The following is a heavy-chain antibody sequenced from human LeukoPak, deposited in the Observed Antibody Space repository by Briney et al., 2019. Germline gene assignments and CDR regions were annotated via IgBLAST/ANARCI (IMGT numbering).Heavy chain of an antibody. J-gene: IGHJ4*02. CDR2: IYYSGST. Sequence: KPSETLSLTCTVSGGSIRSYYWSWIRQPPGKGLQWIGYIYYSGSTYYNPSLDSRVTISVDTSKNHFSLKLSSVTAADTAVYYCARRGDYVALDYWGQGILVTASS. CDR1: GGSIRSYY. CDR3: ARRGDYVALDY. V-gene: IGHV4-59*13. D-gene: IGHD4-17*01.